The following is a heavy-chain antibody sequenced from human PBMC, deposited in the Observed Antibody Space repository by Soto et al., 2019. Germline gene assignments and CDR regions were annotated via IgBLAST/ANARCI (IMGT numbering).Heavy chain of an antibody. V-gene: IGHV4-34*01. CDR1: GGSFSGYY. Sequence: QVQLQQWCAGLLKPSETLSLTCAVYGGSFSGYYWSWIRQPPGKGLEWIGEINHSGSTNYNPSLKRRVTISVDTSKNQFSLELSSVTAADTAVYYCARARYSGYDWDYWGQGTLVTVSS. CDR3: ARARYSGYDWDY. D-gene: IGHD5-12*01. CDR2: INHSGST. J-gene: IGHJ4*02.